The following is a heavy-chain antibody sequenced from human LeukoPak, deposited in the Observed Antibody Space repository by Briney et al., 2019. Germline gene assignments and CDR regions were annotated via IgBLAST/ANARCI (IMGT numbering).Heavy chain of an antibody. CDR2: ISYDGSNK. CDR3: ARGPYDF. CDR1: GFTFSSYA. J-gene: IGHJ4*02. D-gene: IGHD3-3*01. Sequence: GGSLRLSCAASGFTFSSYAMHWVRQAPGKGLEWVAVISYDGSNKYYADSVKGRFTISRDNSKNTLYLQMNSLRAEDTAVYYCARGPYDFWGQGTLVTVSS. V-gene: IGHV3-30*04.